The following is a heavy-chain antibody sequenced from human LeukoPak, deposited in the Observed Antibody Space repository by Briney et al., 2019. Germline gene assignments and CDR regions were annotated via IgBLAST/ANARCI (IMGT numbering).Heavy chain of an antibody. V-gene: IGHV4-34*01. J-gene: IGHJ4*02. CDR2: INHSGST. D-gene: IGHD5-24*01. Sequence: SETLSLTCAVYGGSFSGYYWSWIRQPPGKGLEWIGEINHSGSTNYNPSLKSRVTISVDTSKNQFSLKLSSVIAADTAVYYCARVDGYYFDYWGQGTLVTVSS. CDR1: GGSFSGYY. CDR3: ARVDGYYFDY.